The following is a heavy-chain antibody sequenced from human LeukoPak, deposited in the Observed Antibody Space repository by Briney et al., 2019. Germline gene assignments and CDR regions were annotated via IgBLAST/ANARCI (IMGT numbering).Heavy chain of an antibody. Sequence: ASVKVSCKASGYTFTGYYMHWVRQAPGQGLEWMGWINPNSGGTNYAQKFQGRVTMTRDTSISTAYMELSRLRSDDTAVYYCARDWTYYDSSGYYPNFDYWGQGTLVTVSS. V-gene: IGHV1-2*02. CDR1: GYTFTGYY. CDR2: INPNSGGT. J-gene: IGHJ4*02. CDR3: ARDWTYYDSSGYYPNFDY. D-gene: IGHD3-22*01.